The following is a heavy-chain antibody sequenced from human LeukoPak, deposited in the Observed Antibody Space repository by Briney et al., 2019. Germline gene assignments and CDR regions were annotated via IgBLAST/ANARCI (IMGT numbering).Heavy chain of an antibody. J-gene: IGHJ4*02. D-gene: IGHD5-18*01. CDR1: GGSISSGGYY. V-gene: IGHV4-39*07. CDR2: INHSGST. Sequence: PSETLSLTCTVSGGSISSGGYYWSWIRQPPGKGLEWIGEINHSGSTNYNPSLKSRVTISVDTSKNQFSLKLSSVTAADTAVYYCARGTLKYPGGYSYGLAFWGQGTLVTVSS. CDR3: ARGTLKYPGGYSYGLAF.